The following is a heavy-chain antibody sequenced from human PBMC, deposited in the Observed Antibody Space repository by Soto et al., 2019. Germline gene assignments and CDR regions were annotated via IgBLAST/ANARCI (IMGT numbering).Heavy chain of an antibody. J-gene: IGHJ4*02. CDR2: ISYDGSKK. V-gene: IGHV3-30*18. D-gene: IGHD2-2*01. CDR1: GFSFSTYG. Sequence: QVQLVESGGGVVQPGRSLRLSCVASGFSFSTYGMHWVRQAPGKGLEWVAVISYDGSKKYSADSVKGRFTISRDNSKNTLYLQMNSLRPEDTAVYYCAKRYQPLLYHYFDYWGQGTLVTVSS. CDR3: AKRYQPLLYHYFDY.